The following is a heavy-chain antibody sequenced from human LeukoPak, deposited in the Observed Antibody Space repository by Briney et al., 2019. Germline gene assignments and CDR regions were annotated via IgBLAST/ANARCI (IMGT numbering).Heavy chain of an antibody. CDR2: IYYSGST. CDR3: ARRGPTRAFDI. Sequence: PSETLSLTCTVSGGSISRYYWSWIRQPPGKGLEWIGYIYYSGSTDYNPSLKSRVTISVDTSKNQFSLKLSSVTAADTAVYYCARRGPTRAFDIWGQGTMVTVSS. D-gene: IGHD5-12*01. J-gene: IGHJ3*02. CDR1: GGSISRYY. V-gene: IGHV4-59*12.